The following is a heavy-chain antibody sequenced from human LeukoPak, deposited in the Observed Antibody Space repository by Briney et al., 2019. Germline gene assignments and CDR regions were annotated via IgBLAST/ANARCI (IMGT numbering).Heavy chain of an antibody. V-gene: IGHV3-23*01. CDR3: AKGRTSGSYYAWDY. Sequence: GGSLRLSCAASGFTFSTYAMSWVRQAPGKGLEWVSAISGNGDSTYYADSVKGRFTISRDNPKNTLYLQMNSLRAEDTAVYYCAKGRTSGSYYAWDYWGQGALVTASS. J-gene: IGHJ4*02. CDR2: ISGNGDST. CDR1: GFTFSTYA. D-gene: IGHD1-26*01.